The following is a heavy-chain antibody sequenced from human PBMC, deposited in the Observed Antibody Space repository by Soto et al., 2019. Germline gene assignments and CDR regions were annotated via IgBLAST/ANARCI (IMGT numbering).Heavy chain of an antibody. CDR2: IYYSGST. CDR3: ARRTYYYGSGSYYTSRYYYYMDV. V-gene: IGHV4-59*08. D-gene: IGHD3-10*01. CDR1: GGSISSYY. Sequence: SETLSLTCTVSGGSISSYYWSWIRQPPGKGLEWIGYIYYSGSTNYNPSLKSRVTISVDTSKNQFSLKLSSVTAADTAVYYCARRTYYYGSGSYYTSRYYYYMDVWGKGTTVTVSS. J-gene: IGHJ6*03.